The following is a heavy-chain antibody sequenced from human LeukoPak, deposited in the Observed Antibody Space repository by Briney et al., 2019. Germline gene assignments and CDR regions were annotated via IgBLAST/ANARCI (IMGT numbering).Heavy chain of an antibody. CDR2: INPSGGST. D-gene: IGHD1-26*01. CDR3: ASSPASNSGSYYRPFDY. J-gene: IGHJ4*02. CDR1: GGTFSSYA. V-gene: IGHV1-46*01. Sequence: GASVKVSCKASGGTFSSYAISWVRQAPGQGLEWMGIINPSGGSTSYAQKFQGRVTMTRDTSTSTVYMELSSLRSEDTAVYYCASSPASNSGSYYRPFDYWGQGTLVTVSS.